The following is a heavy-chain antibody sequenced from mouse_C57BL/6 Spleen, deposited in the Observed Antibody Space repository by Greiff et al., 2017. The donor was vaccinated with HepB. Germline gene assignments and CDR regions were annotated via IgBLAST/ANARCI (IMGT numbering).Heavy chain of an antibody. J-gene: IGHJ4*01. V-gene: IGHV5-4*03. Sequence: EVKLQESGGGLVKPGGSLKLSCAASGFTFSSYAMSWVRQTPEKRLEWVATISDGGSYTYYPDNVKGRFTISRDNAKNNLYLQMSHLKSEDTAMYYCARPYRRAMDYWGQGTSVTVSS. CDR3: ARPYRRAMDY. CDR2: ISDGGSYT. D-gene: IGHD2-10*01. CDR1: GFTFSSYA.